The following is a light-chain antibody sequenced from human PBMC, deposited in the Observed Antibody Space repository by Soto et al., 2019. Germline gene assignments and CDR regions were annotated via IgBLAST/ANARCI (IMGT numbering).Light chain of an antibody. Sequence: EIVLTQSPGTLSLSPGERATLSCRVSQSVSRSYLAWYQQKHGQAPRLXIYGASSRETGIPDRFSGSGSGTDFTLTISRLEPEDFAVYYCQQYGSSSWTFGQGTKVDIK. CDR2: GAS. J-gene: IGKJ1*01. CDR1: QSVSRSY. CDR3: QQYGSSSWT. V-gene: IGKV3-20*01.